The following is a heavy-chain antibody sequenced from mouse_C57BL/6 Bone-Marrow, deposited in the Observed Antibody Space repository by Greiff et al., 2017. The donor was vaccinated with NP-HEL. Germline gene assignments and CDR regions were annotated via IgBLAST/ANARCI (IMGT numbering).Heavy chain of an antibody. CDR1: GYTFTSYW. V-gene: IGHV1-50*01. J-gene: IGHJ3*01. Sequence: VQLQQPGAELVKPGASVKLSCKASGYTFTSYWMQWVKQRPGQGLEWIGEIDPSDSYTNYNQKFKGKATLTVDTSSSTAYMQLSSLTSEDSAVYYCARSGLLPFSYWGQGTLVTVSA. CDR3: ARSGLLPFSY. D-gene: IGHD2-3*01. CDR2: IDPSDSYT.